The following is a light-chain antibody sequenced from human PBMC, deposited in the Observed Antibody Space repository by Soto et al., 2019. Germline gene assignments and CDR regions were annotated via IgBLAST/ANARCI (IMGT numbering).Light chain of an antibody. CDR1: QSISSW. J-gene: IGKJ1*01. CDR2: KAS. CDR3: QQYNNYSWT. V-gene: IGKV1-5*03. Sequence: DIQMTQSPSTLSASVGDRVTITCRASQSISSWLAWYQQKPGKAPKLLINKASSLESGVPSRFSGSGSGTEFALTISSLQPADFETYYCQQYNNYSWTFGQGTKVDIK.